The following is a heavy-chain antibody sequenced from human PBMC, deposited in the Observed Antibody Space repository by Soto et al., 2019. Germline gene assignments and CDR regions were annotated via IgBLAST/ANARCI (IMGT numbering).Heavy chain of an antibody. V-gene: IGHV3-23*01. Sequence: EVQLLESGGGLVQPGGSLRLSCAASGLTFSSHAMSWVRQAPGKGLEWVSSISASGAASNLADSVKGRFTISRDNSKNTLYLQMDSLRVEDTAVYYCAKMGTWKYLWSRAPFDSWGQGALVTVSS. CDR1: GLTFSSHA. CDR3: AKMGTWKYLWSRAPFDS. CDR2: ISASGAAS. J-gene: IGHJ4*02. D-gene: IGHD5-12*01.